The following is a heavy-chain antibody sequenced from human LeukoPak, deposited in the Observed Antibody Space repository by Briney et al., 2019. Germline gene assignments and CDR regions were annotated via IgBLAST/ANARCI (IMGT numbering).Heavy chain of an antibody. Sequence: ASETLSLTCTVSGGSISSYYWSWIRQPAGKGLEWIGRIYTSGSTNYNPSLKSRVTMSVGTSKNQFSLKLSSVTAADTAVYYCARDGYYDFWSGSSFYYYGMDVWGQGTTVTVSS. J-gene: IGHJ6*02. CDR3: ARDGYYDFWSGSSFYYYGMDV. CDR2: IYTSGST. CDR1: GGSISSYY. V-gene: IGHV4-4*07. D-gene: IGHD3-3*01.